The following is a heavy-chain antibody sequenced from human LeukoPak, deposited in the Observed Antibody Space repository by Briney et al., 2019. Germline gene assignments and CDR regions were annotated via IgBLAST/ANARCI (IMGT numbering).Heavy chain of an antibody. Sequence: PGGSLRLSCAASGFLITNHAMHWVRQAPGAGLEWVAVISYDGNYIYYADSVKGRFTISRDNSKNTLYLQMNSLRAEDTAVYYCAKDRSYSSSPGFDYWGQGTLVTVSS. D-gene: IGHD6-6*01. CDR2: ISYDGNYI. V-gene: IGHV3-30*18. CDR3: AKDRSYSSSPGFDY. CDR1: GFLITNHA. J-gene: IGHJ4*02.